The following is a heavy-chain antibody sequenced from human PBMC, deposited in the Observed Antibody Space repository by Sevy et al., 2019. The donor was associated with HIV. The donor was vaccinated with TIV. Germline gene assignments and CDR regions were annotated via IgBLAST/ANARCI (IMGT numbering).Heavy chain of an antibody. CDR3: ERGGDFNDRSAKRDFDY. CDR2: MWNDGSNK. D-gene: IGHD3-22*01. CDR1: GFTFSNYG. J-gene: IGHJ4*02. Sequence: GGSLRLSCAASGFTFSNYGMHWVRQAPGKVLEWVAVMWNDGSNKYYADSVTGRFTISRDNSKNTQSLQMISLRVEDTAVYFCERGGDFNDRSAKRDFDYWGQGTLVTVSS. V-gene: IGHV3-33*01.